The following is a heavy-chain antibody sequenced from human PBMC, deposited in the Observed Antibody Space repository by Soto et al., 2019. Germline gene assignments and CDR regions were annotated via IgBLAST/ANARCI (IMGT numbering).Heavy chain of an antibody. CDR2: INHSGST. D-gene: IGHD5-18*01. CDR1: CGSFSGYY. V-gene: IGHV4-34*01. CDR3: ARRGYSYGYLSY. Sequence: KPSETLSLTCAVYCGSFSGYYWSWIRQPPGKGLEWIGEINHSGSTNYNPSLKSRVTISVDTSKNQFSLKLSSVTAADTAVYYCARRGYSYGYLSYWGQGTLVTVSS. J-gene: IGHJ4*02.